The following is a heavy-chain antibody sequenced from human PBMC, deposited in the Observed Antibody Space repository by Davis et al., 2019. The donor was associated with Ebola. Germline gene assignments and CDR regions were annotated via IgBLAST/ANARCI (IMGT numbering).Heavy chain of an antibody. CDR2: IYSGGST. D-gene: IGHD1-26*01. Sequence: PGGSLRLSCAASGFTVSSNYMSWVRQAPGKGLEWVSVIYSGGSTYYADSVKGRFTISRDNSKNTLYLQMNSLRAEDTAVYYCAKSNSGSYYGGRDYWGQGTLVTVSS. J-gene: IGHJ4*02. CDR3: AKSNSGSYYGGRDY. CDR1: GFTVSSNY. V-gene: IGHV3-53*01.